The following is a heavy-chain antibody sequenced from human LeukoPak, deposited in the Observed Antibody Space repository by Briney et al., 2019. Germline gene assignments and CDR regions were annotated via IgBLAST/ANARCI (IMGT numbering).Heavy chain of an antibody. CDR1: GFTFSSYA. J-gene: IGHJ4*02. Sequence: GGSLRLSCAASGFTFSSYAMSWVRQAPGKGLEWISAISAGGGSTYCADSVKGRCTISRDNSKSTVSLQMSALRAEDTAIYYCAKVAGSGGYFPEYWGQGTLVTVSS. D-gene: IGHD3-10*01. CDR3: AKVAGSGGYFPEY. V-gene: IGHV3-23*01. CDR2: ISAGGGST.